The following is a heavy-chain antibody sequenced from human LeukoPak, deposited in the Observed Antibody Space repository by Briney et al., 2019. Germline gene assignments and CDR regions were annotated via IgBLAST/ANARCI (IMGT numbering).Heavy chain of an antibody. D-gene: IGHD5-12*01. CDR3: ARGYRYYYYYYMDV. V-gene: IGHV1-2*02. J-gene: IGHJ6*03. CDR2: INPNSGGT. Sequence: ASVKVSCKASGYTFTGYYMHWVRQAPGQGLEWMGWINPNSGGTNYAQKLQGRVTMTTDTSTSTAYMELRSLRSDDTAVYYCARGYRYYYYYYMDVWGKGTTVTVSS. CDR1: GYTFTGYY.